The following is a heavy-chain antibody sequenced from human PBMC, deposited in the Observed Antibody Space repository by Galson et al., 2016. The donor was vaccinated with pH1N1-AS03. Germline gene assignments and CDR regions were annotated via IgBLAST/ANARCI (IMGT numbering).Heavy chain of an antibody. CDR3: ARQVRDGYNDYFDY. V-gene: IGHV5-51*01. D-gene: IGHD5-24*01. CDR1: GYIFTSYW. Sequence: QSGAEVKKPGESLKISCKTSGYIFTSYWVAWVRHMPGKGLEWMGIIYPGDSDTRYSPSFQGPGTIPADRSINTAYLQWSSLMASDTAIYYCARQVRDGYNDYFDYWGQGILVTVSS. J-gene: IGHJ4*02. CDR2: IYPGDSDT.